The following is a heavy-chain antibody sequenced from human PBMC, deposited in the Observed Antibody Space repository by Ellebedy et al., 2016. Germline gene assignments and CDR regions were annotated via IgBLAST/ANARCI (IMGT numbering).Heavy chain of an antibody. CDR1: GFTFRNYG. Sequence: GGSLRLXCTASGFTFRNYGMQWVRQAPGKGPEWVAIIWYDGNTKHYTDSVKGRFTISRDNSKNTLYLQMNSLRAEDTAVYYCARDSSGYYFLPDYWGQGTLVTVSS. D-gene: IGHD3-22*01. V-gene: IGHV3-33*01. CDR2: IWYDGNTK. J-gene: IGHJ4*02. CDR3: ARDSSGYYFLPDY.